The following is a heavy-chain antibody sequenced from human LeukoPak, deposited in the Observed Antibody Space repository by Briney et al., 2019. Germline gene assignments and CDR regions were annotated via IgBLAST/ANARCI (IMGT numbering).Heavy chain of an antibody. J-gene: IGHJ5*02. Sequence: GASVKVSCKASGYTFTGYYMHWVRQAPGQGLEWMGGIIPIFGTANYAQKFQGRVTITADESTSTAYMELSSLRSEDTAVYYCARYCSSTSCYDGDWFDPWGQGTLVTVSS. CDR3: ARYCSSTSCYDGDWFDP. D-gene: IGHD2-2*01. CDR2: IIPIFGTA. V-gene: IGHV1-69*13. CDR1: GYTFTGYY.